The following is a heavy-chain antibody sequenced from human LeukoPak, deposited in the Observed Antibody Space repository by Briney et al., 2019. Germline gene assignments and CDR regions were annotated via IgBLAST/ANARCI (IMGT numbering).Heavy chain of an antibody. J-gene: IGHJ4*02. CDR3: ARDQDYDSSGYYY. Sequence: SGGSLRLSCAASGFTFSSYAMHWVRRAPGKGLEWVAVISYDGSNKYYADSVKGRFTISRDNSKNTLYLQMNSLRAEDTAVYYCARDQDYDSSGYYYWGQGTLVTVSS. CDR2: ISYDGSNK. D-gene: IGHD3-22*01. CDR1: GFTFSSYA. V-gene: IGHV3-30-3*01.